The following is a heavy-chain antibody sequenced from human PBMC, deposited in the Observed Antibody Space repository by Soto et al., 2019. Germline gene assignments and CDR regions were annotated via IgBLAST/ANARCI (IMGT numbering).Heavy chain of an antibody. Sequence: EVQLAESGGGLAEPGGSLSLSCAASGFTLSGYAMDWVRQAPGKGLEYVSGISSNGVGTYYANSVQGRFTISRDNSKNTVYLQMGSLRPEDMAVYYCAGRARPDFYYMDVWGKGTTVTVSS. D-gene: IGHD6-6*01. CDR1: GFTLSGYA. V-gene: IGHV3-64*01. J-gene: IGHJ6*03. CDR3: AGRARPDFYYMDV. CDR2: ISSNGVGT.